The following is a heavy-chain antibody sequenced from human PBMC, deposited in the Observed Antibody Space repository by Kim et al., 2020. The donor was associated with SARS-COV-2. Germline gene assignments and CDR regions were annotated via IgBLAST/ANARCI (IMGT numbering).Heavy chain of an antibody. D-gene: IGHD6-13*01. CDR2: IYSGGSST. V-gene: IGHV3-23*03. CDR3: AKGALIAAAGTGWFDP. J-gene: IGHJ5*02. CDR1: GFTFSSYA. Sequence: GGSLRLSCAASGFTFSSYAMSWVRQAPGKGLEWVSVIYSGGSSTYYADSVKGRFTISRDNSKNTLYLQMNSLRAEDTAVYYCAKGALIAAAGTGWFDPWGQGTLVTVSS.